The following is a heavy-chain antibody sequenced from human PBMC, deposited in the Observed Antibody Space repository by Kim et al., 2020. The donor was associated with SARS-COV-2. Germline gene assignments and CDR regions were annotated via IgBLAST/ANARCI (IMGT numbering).Heavy chain of an antibody. Sequence: GGSLRLSCAASGFTVSSSYMNWVRQAPGKGLEWVSVMYSGTNTYYAESVKGRFTISRDNSKNTLYLQMNSLRAEDTAVYFCARGSYFDSSGLLDSWGQGTLVTVSS. CDR1: GFTVSSSY. V-gene: IGHV3-66*01. D-gene: IGHD3-22*01. CDR2: MYSGTNT. J-gene: IGHJ4*02. CDR3: ARGSYFDSSGLLDS.